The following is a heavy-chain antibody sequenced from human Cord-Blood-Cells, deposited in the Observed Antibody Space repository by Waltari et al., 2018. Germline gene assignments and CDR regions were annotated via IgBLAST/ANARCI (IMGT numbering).Heavy chain of an antibody. D-gene: IGHD1-20*01. CDR3: WGNWNYFDY. CDR2: IKEDGSEK. J-gene: IGHJ4*02. V-gene: IGHV3-7*01. CDR1: GFTFSSYW. Sequence: EVQLVESGGGLVPPGGSLRLSCAASGFTFSSYWMSWVRQAPGKGLEWGANIKEDGSEKYYVDSVKGRFTISRDNAKNSLYLQMNSLRAEDTAVYYCWGNWNYFDYWGQGTLVTVSS.